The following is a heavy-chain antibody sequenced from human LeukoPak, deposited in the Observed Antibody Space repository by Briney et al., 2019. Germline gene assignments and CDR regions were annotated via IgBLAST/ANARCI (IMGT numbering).Heavy chain of an antibody. Sequence: GEALKISCKGSGYIFTNYCIGWVRQMPGKGLEWMGFIYPGDSDTRYSPSFQGRVTISADKSISTAYLQWNSLKASDSAICYRARLKTDTAMVVDYWGEGTLVSVSS. J-gene: IGHJ4*02. CDR1: GYIFTNYC. D-gene: IGHD5-18*01. V-gene: IGHV5-51*01. CDR3: ARLKTDTAMVVDY. CDR2: IYPGDSDT.